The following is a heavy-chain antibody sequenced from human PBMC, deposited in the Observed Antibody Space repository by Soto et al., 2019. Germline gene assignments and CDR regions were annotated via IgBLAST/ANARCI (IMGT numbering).Heavy chain of an antibody. CDR3: ARMWGGRFHY. V-gene: IGHV1-69*13. D-gene: IGHD3-16*01. Sequence: ASVKVSCKTSGGTFSSYAISWVRQAPGQGLEWMGGIIPIFGTANYAQKFQGRVTITADESTSTAYMELSSLRSEDTAVYYCARMWGGRFHYWGQGTLVTVSS. CDR2: IIPIFGTA. CDR1: GGTFSSYA. J-gene: IGHJ4*02.